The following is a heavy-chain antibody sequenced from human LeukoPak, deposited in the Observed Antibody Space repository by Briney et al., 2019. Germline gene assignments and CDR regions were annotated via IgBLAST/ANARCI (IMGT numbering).Heavy chain of an antibody. CDR1: GGSISSGGYY. J-gene: IGHJ5*02. D-gene: IGHD3-22*01. CDR3: ARARPSYDSSGYYSDWFDP. Sequence: SETLSLTCTVSGGSISSGGYYWSWIRQHPGKGLEWIGYIYYSGSTYYNPSLKSRVTIPVDTSKNQFSLKLSSVTAADTAVYYCARARPSYDSSGYYSDWFDPWGQGTLVTVSS. CDR2: IYYSGST. V-gene: IGHV4-31*03.